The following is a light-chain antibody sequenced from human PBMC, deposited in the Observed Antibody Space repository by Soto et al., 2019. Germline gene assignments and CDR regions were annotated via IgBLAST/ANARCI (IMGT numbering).Light chain of an antibody. CDR1: NSNIGGNN. J-gene: IGLJ3*02. CDR2: MNN. CDR3: ATWDDSLSGPV. Sequence: QSVLTQPPSASGTPGQRITISCSGSNSNIGGNNVFWYQQFPGTAPKLLIYMNNQRPSGVPDRLSGSKSGTSASLAISGRRSEDEADYYCATWDDSLSGPVFGGGTKLTVL. V-gene: IGLV1-47*01.